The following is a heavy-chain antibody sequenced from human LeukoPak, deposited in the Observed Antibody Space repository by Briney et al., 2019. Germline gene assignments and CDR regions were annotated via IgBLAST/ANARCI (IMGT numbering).Heavy chain of an antibody. J-gene: IGHJ4*02. D-gene: IGHD4-17*01. CDR3: ARQDYGDYVSSDY. CDR1: GFTFDDYA. Sequence: GGSLRLSCAASGFTFDDYAMHWVRQAPGKGLEWVSGISWNSGFIGYADSVKGRFTISRDNAKNSLYLQMNSLRAEDTAVYYCARQDYGDYVSSDYWGQGTLVTVSS. CDR2: ISWNSGFI. V-gene: IGHV3-9*01.